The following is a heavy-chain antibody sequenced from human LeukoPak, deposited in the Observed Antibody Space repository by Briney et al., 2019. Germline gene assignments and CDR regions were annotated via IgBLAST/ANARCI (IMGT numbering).Heavy chain of an antibody. CDR2: IWYDGSNK. Sequence: GRSLRLSCAASGFTFSSYGMHWVRQAPGKGLEWVAVIWYDGSNKYYADSVKGRFTISRDNSKNTLYLQMNSLRAEDTAVYYCAREGDGDYKYLDYWGQGTLVTVSS. D-gene: IGHD4-17*01. J-gene: IGHJ4*02. CDR3: AREGDGDYKYLDY. CDR1: GFTFSSYG. V-gene: IGHV3-33*01.